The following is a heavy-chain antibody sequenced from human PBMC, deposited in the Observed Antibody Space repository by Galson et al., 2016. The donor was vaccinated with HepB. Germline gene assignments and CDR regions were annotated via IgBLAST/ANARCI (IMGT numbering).Heavy chain of an antibody. CDR2: ISYTGGTN. V-gene: IGHV3-23*01. CDR3: ATRGFATSGYLSRFDV. D-gene: IGHD5-12*01. J-gene: IGHJ6*02. CDR1: GFTFSHYA. Sequence: SLRLSCAASGFTFSHYAMHWVRQAPGKGLEWVSGISYTGGTNYYADSVKGRLTISRDNPKNTLYLQMNSLRVEDTAIYHCATRGFATSGYLSRFDVWGQGATVTVSS.